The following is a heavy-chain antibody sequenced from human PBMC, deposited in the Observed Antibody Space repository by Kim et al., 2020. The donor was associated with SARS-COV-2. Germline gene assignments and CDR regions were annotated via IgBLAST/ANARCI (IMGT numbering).Heavy chain of an antibody. Sequence: ADSVKGRFTISRDNAKNSLYLQMNSLRDEDTAVYYCARLDYYGSGRTADYWGQGTLVTVSS. D-gene: IGHD3-10*01. J-gene: IGHJ4*02. CDR3: ARLDYYGSGRTADY. V-gene: IGHV3-48*02.